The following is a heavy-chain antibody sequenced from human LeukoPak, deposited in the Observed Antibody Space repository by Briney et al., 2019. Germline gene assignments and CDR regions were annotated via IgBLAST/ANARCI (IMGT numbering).Heavy chain of an antibody. D-gene: IGHD3-9*01. J-gene: IGHJ5*02. V-gene: IGHV1-69*01. CDR1: GGTFSSYA. Sequence: SVKVSCKASGGTFSSYAISWMRQAPGQGLEWMGGIIPIFGTANYAQKFQGRVTITADESTSTAYMELSSLRSEDTAVYYCARDLYYDILTGYRGPYWFDPWGQGTLVTVSS. CDR3: ARDLYYDILTGYRGPYWFDP. CDR2: IIPIFGTA.